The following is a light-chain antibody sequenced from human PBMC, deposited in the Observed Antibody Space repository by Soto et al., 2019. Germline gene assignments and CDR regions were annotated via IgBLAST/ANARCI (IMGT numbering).Light chain of an antibody. V-gene: IGKV3-20*01. CDR1: QSVSSS. CDR2: ATS. Sequence: EIVLTQSPATLSLSPGERATLSCRASQSVSSSLAWYQQKPVQAPRLLIYATSSRATGIPDRFSGSGSGTDFTLTISRLEPEDFAVYYCQQYGRSGTFGQGTKVDIK. CDR3: QQYGRSGT. J-gene: IGKJ1*01.